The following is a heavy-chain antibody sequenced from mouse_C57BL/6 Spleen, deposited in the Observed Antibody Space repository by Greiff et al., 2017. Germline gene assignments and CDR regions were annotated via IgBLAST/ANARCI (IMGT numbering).Heavy chain of an antibody. CDR3: ARPNDGSSYWYFDV. V-gene: IGHV5-17*01. Sequence: VQLKESGGGLVKPGGSLKLSCAASGFTFSDYGMHWVRQAPEKGLEWVAYISSGSSTIYYADTVKGRFTISRDNAKNTLFLQMTSLRSEDTAMYYCARPNDGSSYWYFDVWGTGTTVTVSS. CDR1: GFTFSDYG. CDR2: ISSGSSTI. J-gene: IGHJ1*03. D-gene: IGHD1-1*01.